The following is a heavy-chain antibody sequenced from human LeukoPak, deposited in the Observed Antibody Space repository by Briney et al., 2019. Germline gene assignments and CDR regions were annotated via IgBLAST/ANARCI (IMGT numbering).Heavy chain of an antibody. D-gene: IGHD5-12*01. J-gene: IGHJ5*02. V-gene: IGHV1-8*01. CDR3: VRRLDTIEFDP. CDR2: MNPYSGNK. CDR1: GYTFTGFD. Sequence: ASVKVSCKASGYTFTGFDINWVRQATRQGPEWMGWMNPYSGNKVYAQKFEGRVTMTRDNSISTAYMELSSLRSEDTAVYYCVRRLDTIEFDPWGQGTLVTVSS.